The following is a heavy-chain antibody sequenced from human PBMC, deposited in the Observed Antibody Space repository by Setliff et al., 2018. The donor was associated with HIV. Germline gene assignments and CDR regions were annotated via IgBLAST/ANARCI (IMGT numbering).Heavy chain of an antibody. CDR3: AGGGYYDPPFDP. CDR2: FYGSGSA. V-gene: IGHV4-4*07. CDR1: GGSISGYY. Sequence: SETLSLTCTVSGGSISGYYWSWVRQPAGKGPKWIGRFYGSGSANYNPSLQSRVTMSVDTSKNLVSLKLKSVTAADTAFYYCAGGGYYDPPFDPWGQGLLVTVSS. D-gene: IGHD3-10*01. J-gene: IGHJ5*02.